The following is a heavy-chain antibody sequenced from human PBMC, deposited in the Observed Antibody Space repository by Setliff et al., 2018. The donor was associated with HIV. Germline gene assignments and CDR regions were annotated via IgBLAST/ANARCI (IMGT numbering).Heavy chain of an antibody. V-gene: IGHV4-34*01. CDR3: AKIPKFYEFLSGNNYFDY. Sequence: SETLSLTCAVYGESFSGYYWNWIRQTPGKGLEWIGSIYHSGTTYYNPSLRSRVTISVDTSKNQFSLNLSSVTAADTAVYYCAKIPKFYEFLSGNNYFDYWGQGSLVTVSS. CDR2: IYHSGTT. D-gene: IGHD3-3*01. CDR1: GESFSGYY. J-gene: IGHJ4*02.